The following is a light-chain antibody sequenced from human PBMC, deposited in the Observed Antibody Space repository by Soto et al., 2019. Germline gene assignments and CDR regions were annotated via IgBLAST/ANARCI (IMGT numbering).Light chain of an antibody. CDR2: DVT. J-gene: IGLJ3*02. V-gene: IGLV2-11*01. CDR1: SSDVGGYDY. CDR3: CSYAGSYSWV. Sequence: QSALTQPPSASGSPGQPVTISCTGTSSDVGGYDYVSWYQQYPGQAPKFIIYDVTKRPSGVPDRFSGSKSGNTASLTISGLQAEDEADYYCCSYAGSYSWVFGGGTQLTVL.